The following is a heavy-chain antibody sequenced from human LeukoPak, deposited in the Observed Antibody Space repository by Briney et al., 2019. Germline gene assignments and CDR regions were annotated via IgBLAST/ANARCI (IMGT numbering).Heavy chain of an antibody. CDR2: IYSGGST. CDR3: ARVVDHDYGDYYLDY. V-gene: IGHV3-53*01. Sequence: GGSLRLTCAASGFTVSSNDMSWVRQAPGKGLECISVIYSGGSTDYADSVKGRLTISRDNSKNTLYLQMNSLRAEDTAVYYCARVVDHDYGDYYLDYWGQGTLVTVSS. D-gene: IGHD4-17*01. J-gene: IGHJ4*02. CDR1: GFTVSSND.